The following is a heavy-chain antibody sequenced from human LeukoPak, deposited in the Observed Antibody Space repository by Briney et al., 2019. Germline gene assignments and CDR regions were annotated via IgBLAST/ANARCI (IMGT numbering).Heavy chain of an antibody. D-gene: IGHD2-15*01. Sequence: SETLSLTCTVSGGSISSYYWSWIRQPPGKELEGIGYIYYSETTNYNPSLKSRVTISVDMSKNQFSLKLSSVTAADTAVYYCARGSGSPYYYGMDVWGQGTTVTVSS. J-gene: IGHJ6*02. CDR2: IYYSETT. CDR1: GGSISSYY. CDR3: ARGSGSPYYYGMDV. V-gene: IGHV4-59*01.